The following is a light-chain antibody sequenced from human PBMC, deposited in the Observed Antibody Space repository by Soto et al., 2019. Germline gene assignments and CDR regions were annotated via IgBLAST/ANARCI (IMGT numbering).Light chain of an antibody. J-gene: IGKJ2*01. CDR1: QSISSY. CDR3: QQSYSTPYT. V-gene: IGKV1-39*01. CDR2: AAS. Sequence: DIQMTQSPSSLSASVGDRVTITCSANQSISSYLNWYQQKPGKAPKLLIYAASSLQSGVPSRFSGSGSGTDFTLTISSLQPEDFATYYCQQSYSTPYTFGQGTKLEIK.